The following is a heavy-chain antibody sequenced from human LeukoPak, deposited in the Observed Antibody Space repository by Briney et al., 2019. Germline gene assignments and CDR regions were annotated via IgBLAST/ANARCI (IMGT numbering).Heavy chain of an antibody. Sequence: SETLSLTCAVYGGSFSGYYWSWIRQPPGKGLEWIGEINHSGSTNYNPSLKSRVTISVDTSKNQFSLKLSSVTAADTAVYYCARRNSSGWYSYYFDCWGQGTLVTVSS. CDR1: GGSFSGYY. V-gene: IGHV4-34*01. J-gene: IGHJ4*02. D-gene: IGHD6-19*01. CDR3: ARRNSSGWYSYYFDC. CDR2: INHSGST.